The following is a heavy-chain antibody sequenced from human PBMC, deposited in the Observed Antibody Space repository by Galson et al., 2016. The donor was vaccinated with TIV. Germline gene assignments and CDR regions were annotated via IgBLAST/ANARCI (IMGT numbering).Heavy chain of an antibody. D-gene: IGHD3-16*01. CDR2: ISGSGGLT. V-gene: IGHV3-23*01. CDR3: ARTRDGGRHGGDH. Sequence: SLRLSCAASGFTFSSYAMSWVRQAPGKGLEWVSVISGSGGLTYYADSVKGRFTISRDNSQNTLFLQMNSLRAEDTAVYYCARTRDGGRHGGDHWGQGTLVTVSS. J-gene: IGHJ4*02. CDR1: GFTFSSYA.